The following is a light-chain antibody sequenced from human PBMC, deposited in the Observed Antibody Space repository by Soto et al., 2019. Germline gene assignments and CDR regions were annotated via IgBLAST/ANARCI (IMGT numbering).Light chain of an antibody. Sequence: DIQMTQSPSTLSASVGDRVTITCRASQSISSWLAWYQQKPGKAPKLLIYDASSLESGVPSRFSGSGSGTELTLIISSVHHDDFSPYYCQHYNSYRWTFGQGTKVEIK. CDR2: DAS. J-gene: IGKJ1*01. CDR3: QHYNSYRWT. V-gene: IGKV1-5*01. CDR1: QSISSW.